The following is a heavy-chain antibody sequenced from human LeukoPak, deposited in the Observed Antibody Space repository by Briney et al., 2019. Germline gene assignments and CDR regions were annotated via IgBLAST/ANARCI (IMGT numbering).Heavy chain of an antibody. CDR1: GFTFSSYG. CDR2: ISYDGSSK. V-gene: IGHV3-30*18. D-gene: IGHD5-24*01. CDR3: AKDRDWYYFDY. Sequence: GGSLRLSCAASGFTFSSYGMHWVRQAPGKGLEWVAVISYDGSSKYYADSVKGRFTISRDNSKNTLYLQMNSLRAEDTAVYYCAKDRDWYYFDYWGQGTLVTVSS. J-gene: IGHJ4*02.